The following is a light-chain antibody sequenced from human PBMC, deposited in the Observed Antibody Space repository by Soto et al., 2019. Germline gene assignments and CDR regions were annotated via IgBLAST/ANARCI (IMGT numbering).Light chain of an antibody. CDR2: GNS. J-gene: IGLJ1*01. Sequence: QSLLTQPPSVSGAPVQRVTISCTGSSSNIWAFYDLHWYQQLPGTPPKLLIYGNSNRPSGVPDRFSGSKSVTSASLAITGLQAEDEADYYCQSDDSSLSXLYVVGTGIKVXV. CDR3: QSDDSSLSXLYV. CDR1: SSNIWAFYD. V-gene: IGLV1-40*01.